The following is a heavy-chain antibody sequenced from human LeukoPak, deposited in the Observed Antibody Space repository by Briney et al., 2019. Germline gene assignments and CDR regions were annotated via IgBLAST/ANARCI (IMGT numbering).Heavy chain of an antibody. CDR3: ARDRRLLLWFGESPYAFDI. CDR2: INSDGSST. CDR1: GFTVSDAW. Sequence: GGSLRLSCAGSGFTVSDAWMHWVRQAPGKGLVWVSRINSDGSSTSYADSVKGRFTISRDNAKNTLYLQMNSLRAEDTAVYYCARDRRLLLWFGESPYAFDIWGQGTMVTVSS. D-gene: IGHD3-10*01. V-gene: IGHV3-74*01. J-gene: IGHJ3*02.